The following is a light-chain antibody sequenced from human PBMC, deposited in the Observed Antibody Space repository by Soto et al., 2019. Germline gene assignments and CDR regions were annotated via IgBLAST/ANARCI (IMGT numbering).Light chain of an antibody. CDR2: SNN. Sequence: QSVLTQPPSASGTPGQRVTISCSGSSSNIGSKTVNWYQQLPGTAPKLLIYSNNQRTSGVPDRFSGSKSGTSASLAISGRQSEDEADYYCAAWDDSLNGVVFGGGTKLTVL. CDR3: AAWDDSLNGVV. V-gene: IGLV1-44*01. J-gene: IGLJ2*01. CDR1: SSNIGSKT.